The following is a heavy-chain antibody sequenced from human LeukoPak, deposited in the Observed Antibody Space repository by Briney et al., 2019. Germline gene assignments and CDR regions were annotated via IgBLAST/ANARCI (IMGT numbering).Heavy chain of an antibody. V-gene: IGHV1-2*04. CDR1: GYTFTGYY. D-gene: IGHD3-10*01. Sequence: ASVKVSRKASGYTFTGYYMHWVRQAPGQGLEWMGWINPNSGGTNYAQKFQGWVTMTRDTSISTAYMELSRLRSDDTAVYYCARGPPLRAYYFDYWGQGTLVTVSS. CDR2: INPNSGGT. J-gene: IGHJ4*02. CDR3: ARGPPLRAYYFDY.